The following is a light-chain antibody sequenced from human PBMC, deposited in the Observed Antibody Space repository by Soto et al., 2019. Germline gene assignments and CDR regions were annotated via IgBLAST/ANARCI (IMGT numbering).Light chain of an antibody. Sequence: DVLMTQSPAYLAVSLGERATINCKSSQSVLYSSNNKNYLAWYQQKPGQPPKLLIYWASTRESGVPDRFSGSGSGTDFTLTISSLQAEDVAVYYCQQYYSTPWTFGQGTKVDIK. V-gene: IGKV4-1*01. J-gene: IGKJ1*01. CDR2: WAS. CDR3: QQYYSTPWT. CDR1: QSVLYSSNNKNY.